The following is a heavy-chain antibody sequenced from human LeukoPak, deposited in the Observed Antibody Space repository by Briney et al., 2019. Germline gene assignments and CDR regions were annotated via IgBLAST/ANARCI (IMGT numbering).Heavy chain of an antibody. V-gene: IGHV4-39*07. Sequence: SETLSPTCTVSGGSISSSSYYWGWVRQPPGRGLEWIGSIYYSGSTYYNPTLKSRVTISVDTSKNQFSLNLSSVTAADTAVYYCARRPAVAGFGYWGQGTLVTVSS. D-gene: IGHD6-19*01. CDR2: IYYSGST. CDR1: GGSISSSSYY. CDR3: ARRPAVAGFGY. J-gene: IGHJ4*02.